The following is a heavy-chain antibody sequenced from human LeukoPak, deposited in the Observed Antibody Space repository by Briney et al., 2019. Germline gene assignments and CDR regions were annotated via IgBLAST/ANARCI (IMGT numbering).Heavy chain of an antibody. CDR3: AREGSAYGMDV. Sequence: PSETLSLTCTVSGGSINRYFWTWIRQPPGKGLEWIAYIYYSGTINYNPSLKSRVTISLDTSNNQVSLNLSSVTAADTAVHYCAREGSAYGMDVWGQGTTVTVSS. CDR1: GGSINRYF. J-gene: IGHJ6*02. D-gene: IGHD2-15*01. CDR2: IYYSGTI. V-gene: IGHV4-59*01.